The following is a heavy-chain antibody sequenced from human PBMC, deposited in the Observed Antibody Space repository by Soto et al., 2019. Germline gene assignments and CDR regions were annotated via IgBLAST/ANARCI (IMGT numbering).Heavy chain of an antibody. CDR2: ISYDGSNK. V-gene: IGHV3-30*18. Sequence: QVQLVESGGGVVQPGRSLRLSCAASGFTFSSYGMHWVRQAPGKGLEWVAVISYDGSNKYYADSVKGRFTISRDNSTNTLYLQMISMRAEDTAVYYCAKDQDYVDYGGYFDYWGQGTLVTVSS. D-gene: IGHD4-17*01. CDR1: GFTFSSYG. CDR3: AKDQDYVDYGGYFDY. J-gene: IGHJ4*02.